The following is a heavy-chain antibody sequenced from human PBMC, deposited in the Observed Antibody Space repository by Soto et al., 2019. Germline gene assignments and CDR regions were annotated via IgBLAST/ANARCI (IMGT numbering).Heavy chain of an antibody. D-gene: IGHD3-10*01. J-gene: IGHJ4*02. Sequence: PSETLSLTCTVSGGSISSYYWSWIRQPPGKGLEWIGYIYYSGSTNYNPSPKSRVTISVDTSKNQFSLKLSSVTAADTAVYYCARDSGSGSSLFDYWGQGTLVTVSS. V-gene: IGHV4-59*01. CDR2: IYYSGST. CDR1: GGSISSYY. CDR3: ARDSGSGSSLFDY.